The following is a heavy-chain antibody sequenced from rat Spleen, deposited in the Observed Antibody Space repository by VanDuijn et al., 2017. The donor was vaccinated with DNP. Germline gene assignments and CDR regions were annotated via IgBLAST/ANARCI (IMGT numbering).Heavy chain of an antibody. V-gene: IGHV5-31*01. CDR1: GFTFNNYW. D-gene: IGHD1-4*01. Sequence: EVQLVETGGGLVQPGRSLKLSCVASGFTFNNYWMTWIRQVPGKGLEWVASITRSGGSTFYRDSVKGRFTISRDNARSTLYLQMDSLRSEDTATYYCATETTRVPMDVWGQGTSVTVSS. CDR3: ATETTRVPMDV. J-gene: IGHJ4*01. CDR2: ITRSGGST.